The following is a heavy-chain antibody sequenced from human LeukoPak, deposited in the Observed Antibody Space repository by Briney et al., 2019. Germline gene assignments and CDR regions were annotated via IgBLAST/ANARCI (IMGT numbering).Heavy chain of an antibody. CDR1: GFTFSSYE. V-gene: IGHV3-48*03. Sequence: GALRLSCAASGFTFSSYEMNWVRQAQGKGLGWVSYISSSGSTIYYADSVKGRFTISRDNAKNSLYLQMNSLRAEDTAVYYCATTSFPEGYYYYGMDVWGKGTTVTVSS. J-gene: IGHJ6*04. D-gene: IGHD1-14*01. CDR3: ATTSFPEGYYYYGMDV. CDR2: ISSSGSTI.